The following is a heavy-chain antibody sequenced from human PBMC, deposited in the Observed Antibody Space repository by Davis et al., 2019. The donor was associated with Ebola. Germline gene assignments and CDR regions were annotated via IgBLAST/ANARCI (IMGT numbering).Heavy chain of an antibody. D-gene: IGHD3-9*01. J-gene: IGHJ4*02. CDR3: ARPDILTGFYYFDH. CDR1: GFTFSNYG. Sequence: GESLTISCAASGFTFSNYGMNWVRQAPGKGLEWVSSISTSGTYTYYADSLRGRFTISRDNAKNSVFLQMNSLRAEDTAVYYCARPDILTGFYYFDHWGQGTLVTVSS. CDR2: ISTSGTYT. V-gene: IGHV3-21*01.